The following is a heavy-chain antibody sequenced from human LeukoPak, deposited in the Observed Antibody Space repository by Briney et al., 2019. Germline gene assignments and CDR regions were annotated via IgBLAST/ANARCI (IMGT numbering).Heavy chain of an antibody. V-gene: IGHV4-4*02. D-gene: IGHD2-21*01. CDR1: GGSISSSNW. CDR2: INHSGST. Sequence: SGTLSLTCAVSGGSISSSNWWSWVRQPPGKGLEWIGEINHSGSTNYNPSLKSRVTISVDTSKNQFSLKLSSVTAADTAVYYCARSIVSGMDVWGQGTTVTVSS. J-gene: IGHJ6*02. CDR3: ARSIVSGMDV.